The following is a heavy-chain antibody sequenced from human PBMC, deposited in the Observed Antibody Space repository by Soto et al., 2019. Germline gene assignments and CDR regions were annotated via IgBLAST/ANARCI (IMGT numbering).Heavy chain of an antibody. J-gene: IGHJ6*02. V-gene: IGHV1-69*06. CDR2: IIPMFGTA. Sequence: QVQLVQSGSEVKKPGSSVKVSCKASGGTFSGNAFSWVRQAPGQGLEWVGGIIPMFGTANYAQKYQDRVTFTADKSTNIVYMEVSSLRSEDTAVYYCAKVPPPDYAMDVWGQGTAVTVSS. CDR3: AKVPPPDYAMDV. CDR1: GGTFSGNA.